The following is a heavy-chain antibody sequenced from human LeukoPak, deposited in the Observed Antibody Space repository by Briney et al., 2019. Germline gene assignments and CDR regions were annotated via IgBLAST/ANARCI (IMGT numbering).Heavy chain of an antibody. CDR3: ARDSPGAPNDLDY. CDR2: IRSDGSNK. V-gene: IGHV3-33*01. J-gene: IGHJ4*02. CDR1: GFTFSNFG. Sequence: PGGSLRLSCEASGFTFSNFGMHWVRQAPGKGLEGVAVIRSDGSNKQYADSVEGRFTISRDNSENMLYLQMNSLRDEDTAVYFCARDSPGAPNDLDYWGQGTLVTVSS. D-gene: IGHD1-1*01.